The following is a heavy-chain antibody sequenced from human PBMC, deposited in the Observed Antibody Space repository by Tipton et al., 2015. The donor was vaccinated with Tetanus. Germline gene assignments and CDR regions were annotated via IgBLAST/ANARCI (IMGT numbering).Heavy chain of an antibody. CDR2: IIPVYGAA. V-gene: IGHV1-69*06. J-gene: IGHJ5*02. Sequence: QSGPEVKEPGSSVRVSCKASGGTFSNYAINWVRQAPGQGLEWMGGIIPVYGAANYAQKFQGRVTMTAGNSMGTAYMYLSSVRSVDAAVYYCALFNGYGSLTPIVHWGPATRVTVSS. CDR1: GGTFSNYA. D-gene: IGHD5-12*01. CDR3: ALFNGYGSLTPIVH.